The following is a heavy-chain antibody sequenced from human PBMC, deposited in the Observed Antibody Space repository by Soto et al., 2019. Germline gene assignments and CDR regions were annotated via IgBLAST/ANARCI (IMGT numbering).Heavy chain of an antibody. CDR1: GFTFSSYG. CDR2: IWYDGSNK. Sequence: GGSLRLSCAASGFTFSSYGMHWVRQAPGKGLEWVAVIWYDGSNKYYADSVKGRFTISRDNSKNTLYLQMNSLRAEDTAVYYCARNTGYSSGWYHYYYGMDVWGQGTTVTVSS. J-gene: IGHJ6*02. V-gene: IGHV3-33*01. D-gene: IGHD6-19*01. CDR3: ARNTGYSSGWYHYYYGMDV.